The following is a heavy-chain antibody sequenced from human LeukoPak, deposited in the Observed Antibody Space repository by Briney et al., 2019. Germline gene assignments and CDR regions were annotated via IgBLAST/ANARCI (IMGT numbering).Heavy chain of an antibody. CDR1: GFTFSSYS. J-gene: IGHJ4*02. D-gene: IGHD3-10*01. CDR2: ISSSSSYI. CDR3: ARGKLWFGELLIY. Sequence: PGGSLRLSCAASGFTFSSYSMNWVRQAPGKGLEWVSSISSSSSYIYYADSVKGRFTISRDNAKNSLYLRMNSLRAEDTAVYYCARGKLWFGELLIYWGQGTLVTVSS. V-gene: IGHV3-21*01.